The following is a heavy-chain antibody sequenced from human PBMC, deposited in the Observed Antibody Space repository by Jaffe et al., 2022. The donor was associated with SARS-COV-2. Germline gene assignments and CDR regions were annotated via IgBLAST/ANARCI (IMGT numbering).Heavy chain of an antibody. V-gene: IGHV3-48*02. CDR3: ARGGGGSGSYYLAFDY. Sequence: EVQLVESGGGLVQPGGSLRLSCAPSGFTFSSYNMNWVRQAPGKGLEWVSYISRGSNTIYYADSVKGRFTISRDNAKNSLYLQMNSLRDEDTAVYYCARGGGGSGSYYLAFDYWGQGTLVTVSS. CDR1: GFTFSSYN. J-gene: IGHJ4*02. CDR2: ISRGSNTI. D-gene: IGHD1-26*01.